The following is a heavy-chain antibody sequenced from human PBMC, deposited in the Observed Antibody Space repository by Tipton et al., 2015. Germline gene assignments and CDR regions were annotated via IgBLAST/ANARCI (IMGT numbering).Heavy chain of an antibody. CDR2: IYYSGIT. V-gene: IGHV4-59*12. CDR1: GGSIRSYY. CDR3: AREVWYNDSTGYDY. J-gene: IGHJ4*02. D-gene: IGHD3-22*01. Sequence: TLSLTCTVSGGSIRSYYWNWIRQPPGKGLEWIGYIYYSGITNYNPSLYSRVTISVDTSKNQFSLHLSSVTAADTAVYYCAREVWYNDSTGYDYWGQGPLVTVSS.